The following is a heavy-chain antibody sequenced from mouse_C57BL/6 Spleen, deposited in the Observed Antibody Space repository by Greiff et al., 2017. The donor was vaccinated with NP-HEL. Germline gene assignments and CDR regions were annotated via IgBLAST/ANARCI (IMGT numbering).Heavy chain of an antibody. CDR3: ARRLRDAMDY. CDR2: IRNKANGYTT. CDR1: GFTFTDYY. D-gene: IGHD3-2*02. V-gene: IGHV7-3*01. J-gene: IGHJ4*01. Sequence: EVKLVESGGGLVQPGGSLSLSCAASGFTFTDYYMSWVRQPPGKALEWLGFIRNKANGYTTEYSASVKGRFTISRDNSQSILYLQMNALRAEDSATYYCARRLRDAMDYWGQGTSVTVSS.